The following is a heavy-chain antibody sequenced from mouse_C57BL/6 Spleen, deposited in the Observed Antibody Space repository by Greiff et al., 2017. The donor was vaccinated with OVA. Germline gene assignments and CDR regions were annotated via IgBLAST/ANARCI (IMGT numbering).Heavy chain of an antibody. CDR3: ARPLYSNYDY. CDR2: INPNNGGT. D-gene: IGHD2-5*01. V-gene: IGHV1-26*01. J-gene: IGHJ2*01. Sequence: VQLQQSGPELVKPGASVKISCKASGYTFTDYYMNWVKQSPGKSLEWIGDINPNNGGTSYNQKFKGKATLTVDKSSSTAYMELRSLTSEDSAVYYCARPLYSNYDYWGQGTTLTVSS. CDR1: GYTFTDYY.